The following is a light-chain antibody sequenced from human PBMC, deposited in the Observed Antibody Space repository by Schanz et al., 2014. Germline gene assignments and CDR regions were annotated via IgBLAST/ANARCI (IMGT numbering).Light chain of an antibody. V-gene: IGKV3-15*01. Sequence: EIVLTQSPGTLSLSPGERATLSCRASQSVSSNLAWYQQKPGQAPRLLIYGASTRATGIPARFSGSGSGTDFTLTISSLQSEDFAVYYCQHYYNWPRTFGQGTKVEIK. J-gene: IGKJ1*01. CDR1: QSVSSN. CDR2: GAS. CDR3: QHYYNWPRT.